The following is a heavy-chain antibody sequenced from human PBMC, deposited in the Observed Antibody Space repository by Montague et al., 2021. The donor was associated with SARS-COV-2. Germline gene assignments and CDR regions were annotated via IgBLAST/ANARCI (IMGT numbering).Heavy chain of an antibody. V-gene: IGHV4-34*01. CDR1: GGSFSGYY. Sequence: SETLSLTCAVYGGSFSGYYWNWIRQPPGKGLEWIGEINHSRSTNYNPSLKSRVTISVDTSKHQFSLKLSSVTAADTAVYYCVVVPLGPRGRGFDYWGQGTLVT. J-gene: IGHJ4*02. D-gene: IGHD2-15*01. CDR3: VVVPLGPRGRGFDY. CDR2: INHSRST.